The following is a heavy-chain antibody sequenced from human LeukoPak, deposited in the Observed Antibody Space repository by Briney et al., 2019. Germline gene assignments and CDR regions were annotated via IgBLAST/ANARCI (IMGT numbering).Heavy chain of an antibody. CDR3: ARVRFLEWPAPMDV. CDR2: IYYRGST. V-gene: IGHV4-59*01. Sequence: SETLSLTCTVSRGSTSTYYWSWIRQPPGRGLEEIGSIYYRGSTNYNPSFKSRVTISLDTSRNQFSLKLSSVTAADTAVYYCARVRFLEWPAPMDVWGKGTTVTVSS. J-gene: IGHJ6*03. CDR1: RGSTSTYY. D-gene: IGHD3-3*01.